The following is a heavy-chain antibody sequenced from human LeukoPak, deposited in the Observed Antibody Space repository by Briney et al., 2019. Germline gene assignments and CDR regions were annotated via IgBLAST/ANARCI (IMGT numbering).Heavy chain of an antibody. CDR3: ARDGGYSSGWYDHYYYYGMDV. J-gene: IGHJ6*02. Sequence: SVKVSCKASGGTFSSYAISWVRQAPGQGLEWMGGIIPIFGTANYAQKFQGRVTITADESTSTAYMELSSLRSEDTAVYYCARDGGYSSGWYDHYYYYGMDVWGQGTTVTVSS. D-gene: IGHD6-19*01. CDR2: IIPIFGTA. CDR1: GGTFSSYA. V-gene: IGHV1-69*13.